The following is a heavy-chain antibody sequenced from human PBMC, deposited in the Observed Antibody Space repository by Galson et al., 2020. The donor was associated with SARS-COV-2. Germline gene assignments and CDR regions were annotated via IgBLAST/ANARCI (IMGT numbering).Heavy chain of an antibody. Sequence: GESLQISCAASGFAVSDTYMSWIRQAPGKGLEWVALPYAGGSASYTGSVKGRFTISRDNSKNSLYLDMNNLRLEDTAVYYCARDPYSGGWTNYYYFGMDVWGQGTTVTVSS. J-gene: IGHJ6*02. V-gene: IGHV3-53*01. CDR2: PYAGGSA. CDR3: ARDPYSGGWTNYYYFGMDV. D-gene: IGHD6-19*01. CDR1: GFAVSDTY.